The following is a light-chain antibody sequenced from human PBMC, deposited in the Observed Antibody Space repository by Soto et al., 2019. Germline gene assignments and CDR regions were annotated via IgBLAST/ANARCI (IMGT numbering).Light chain of an antibody. CDR1: QGISSW. CDR2: APS. Sequence: DIQMTQSPSSVSASVGDKVTINCRASQGISSWLGWDQQKPGKAPKLLIYAPSSLQSVVPSTFSGSRSGTDFTLTISTLQPEDFATSYCQQANTFPISFRQATRLEIK. CDR3: QQANTFPIS. J-gene: IGKJ5*01. V-gene: IGKV1-12*01.